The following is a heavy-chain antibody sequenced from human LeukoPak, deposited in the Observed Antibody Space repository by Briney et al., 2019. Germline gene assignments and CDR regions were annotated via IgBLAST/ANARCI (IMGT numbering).Heavy chain of an antibody. Sequence: PSETLSLTCAVYGGSFSGYYWSWIRQPPGKGLEWIGEINHSGSTNYNPSLKSRVTISVDTSKNQFSLKLSSVTAADTAVYYCARASSSSLDYYYYMDVWGKGTTVTVSS. CDR2: INHSGST. D-gene: IGHD6-6*01. CDR1: GGSFSGYY. J-gene: IGHJ6*03. CDR3: ARASSSSLDYYYYMDV. V-gene: IGHV4-34*01.